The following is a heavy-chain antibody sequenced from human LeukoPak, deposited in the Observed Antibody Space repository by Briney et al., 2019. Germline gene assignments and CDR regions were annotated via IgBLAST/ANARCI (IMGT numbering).Heavy chain of an antibody. CDR3: AKGFGYSFGYGLDY. D-gene: IGHD5-18*01. J-gene: IGHJ4*02. Sequence: GGSLRLSCAASGFTFSSYAMSWVRQAPGKGLEWVSAISGSGGSTYYADSVKGRFTISRDNSKNTLYLQMNSLRAEDTAVYYRAKGFGYSFGYGLDYWGQGTLVTVSS. V-gene: IGHV3-23*01. CDR2: ISGSGGST. CDR1: GFTFSSYA.